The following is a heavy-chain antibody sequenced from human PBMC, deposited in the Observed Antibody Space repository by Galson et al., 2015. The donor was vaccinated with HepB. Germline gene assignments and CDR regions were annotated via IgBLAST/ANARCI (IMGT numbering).Heavy chain of an antibody. CDR2: IYYSGST. CDR1: GGSISSSSYY. Sequence: SETLSLTCTVSGGSISSSSYYWGWIRQPPGKGLEWIGSIYYSGSTYYNPSLKSRVTISVDTSKNQFSLKLSSVTAADTAVYYCARPRSPLRWFAGDFDYWGQGTLVTVSS. J-gene: IGHJ4*02. D-gene: IGHD3-10*01. V-gene: IGHV4-39*01. CDR3: ARPRSPLRWFAGDFDY.